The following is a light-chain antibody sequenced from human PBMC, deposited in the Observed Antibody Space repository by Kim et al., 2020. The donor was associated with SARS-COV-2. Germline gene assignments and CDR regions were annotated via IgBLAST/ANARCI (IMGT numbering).Light chain of an antibody. CDR2: RND. CDR3: AAWDDSLRV. Sequence: TPGQRVTISCSGSRSNIGANYVYWYQQLPGTAPKLLIYRNDQRPSGVPDRFSGSKSGTSASLAISGLRSEDEAEYYCAAWDDSLRVFGGGTQLTVL. J-gene: IGLJ3*02. CDR1: RSNIGANY. V-gene: IGLV1-47*01.